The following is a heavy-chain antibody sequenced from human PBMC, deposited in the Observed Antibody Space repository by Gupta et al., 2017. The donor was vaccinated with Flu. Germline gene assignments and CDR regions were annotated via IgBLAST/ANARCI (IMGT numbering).Heavy chain of an antibody. J-gene: IGHJ4*02. Sequence: EVQLLASGVGLVQPCGSLSLSFAASGFTFGSYAMTWVRQAPGKGLEWVSDIRGRGGSTYYAESVKGRCTSTRENSKNTLYLQRKSRRAEDTAVYYWAKDLLTDDDDGGSGSEVLDYGGQGTLVTVSS. CDR1: GFTFGSYA. CDR2: IRGRGGST. V-gene: IGHV3-23*01. D-gene: IGHD3-3*01. CDR3: AKDLLTDDDDGGSGSEVLDY.